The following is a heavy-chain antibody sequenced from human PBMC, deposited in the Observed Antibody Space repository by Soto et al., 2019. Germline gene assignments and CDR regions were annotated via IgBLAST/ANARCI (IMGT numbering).Heavy chain of an antibody. CDR1: GFSFDSYR. D-gene: IGHD3-9*01. CDR3: ARAKGYILGSDWSSRYYGLDV. CDR2: IKQDGSEK. J-gene: IGHJ6*02. Sequence: EMKMVQSGGGLVQPGGSLRLSCVGSGFSFDSYRMSWVRQAPGKGLEWVAHIKQDGSEKYYVASVEGRFTISRDNVKKSVILQMSSLRAEETAVYYCARAKGYILGSDWSSRYYGLDVWGQGTTVTVSS. V-gene: IGHV3-7*01.